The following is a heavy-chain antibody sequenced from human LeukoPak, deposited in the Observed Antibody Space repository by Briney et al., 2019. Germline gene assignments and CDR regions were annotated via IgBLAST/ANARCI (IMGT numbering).Heavy chain of an antibody. D-gene: IGHD6-6*01. Sequence: SGPTLVNPTQTLTLTCTFSGFSLSTSGVGVGWIRQPPGKALEWLALIYWDDDKGYSPSLKSRITITKDTYKHQVVLTMTNMDPVDTATYYCALITAAARVPKPFDYWGQGTLVTVSS. CDR1: GFSLSTSGVG. CDR3: ALITAAARVPKPFDY. CDR2: IYWDDDK. J-gene: IGHJ4*02. V-gene: IGHV2-5*02.